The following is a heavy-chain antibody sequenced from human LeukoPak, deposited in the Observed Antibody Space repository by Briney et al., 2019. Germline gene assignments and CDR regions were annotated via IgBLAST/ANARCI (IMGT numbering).Heavy chain of an antibody. CDR1: GFTFSSYG. CDR3: AKVYGDWEYFDY. J-gene: IGHJ4*02. V-gene: IGHV3-30*18. Sequence: GGSLRLSCAASGFTFSSYGMHWVRQTPGKGLEWVAVISYDGSNKYYAASVKGRFTISRDNSKNTLYLQMNSLRAEDTAVYYCAKVYGDWEYFDYWGQGTLVTVSS. CDR2: ISYDGSNK. D-gene: IGHD4-17*01.